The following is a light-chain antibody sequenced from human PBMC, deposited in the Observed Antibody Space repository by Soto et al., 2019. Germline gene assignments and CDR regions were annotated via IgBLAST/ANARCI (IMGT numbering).Light chain of an antibody. V-gene: IGLV2-14*01. Sequence: QSALTQSASVSGSPGQSITISCTGTSSDVGGYNYVSWYQQHPGKAPKLIIYDVSNRTSGVSTRLSGSKYGNTASLTISGLQAEDEADYSCSSYTSTNSWVFGGGTKLTVL. CDR1: SSDVGGYNY. CDR2: DVS. CDR3: SSYTSTNSWV. J-gene: IGLJ3*02.